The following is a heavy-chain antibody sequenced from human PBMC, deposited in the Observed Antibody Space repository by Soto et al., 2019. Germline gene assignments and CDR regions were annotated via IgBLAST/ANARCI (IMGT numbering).Heavy chain of an antibody. J-gene: IGHJ6*02. CDR3: ARDFDAWNPHYYYGMDV. CDR1: GGSISSHNW. D-gene: IGHD1-1*01. V-gene: IGHV4-4*02. CDR2: IYHSGIT. Sequence: QVQLQESGPGLVKPSGTLSLTCTVSGGSISSHNWWIWVRQPPGKGLEWIGEIYHSGITNYNPSLKSRISISVDKSKNLFSLKLSSVTAADTAIYSCARDFDAWNPHYYYGMDVWGQGTTVAVSS.